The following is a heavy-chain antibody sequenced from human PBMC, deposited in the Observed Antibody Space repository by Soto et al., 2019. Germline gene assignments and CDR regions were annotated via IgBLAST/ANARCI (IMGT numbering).Heavy chain of an antibody. CDR2: IVVESGNT. Sequence: SLTDSCQASGFTFTSTAVQWVRQARGQRLEWIGWIVVESGNTHYAQKFQERVTIAEDISKSTDYMELSSLRSEHWEVNYCAAAGEADDAFDLWGQGTMVTVS. D-gene: IGHD7-27*01. V-gene: IGHV1-58*01. CDR3: AAAGEADDAFDL. CDR1: GFTFTSTA. J-gene: IGHJ3*01.